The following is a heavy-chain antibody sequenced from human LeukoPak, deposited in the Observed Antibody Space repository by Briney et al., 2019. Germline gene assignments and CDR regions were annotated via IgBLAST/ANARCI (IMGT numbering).Heavy chain of an antibody. D-gene: IGHD3-10*01. Sequence: PSETLSLTCTVSGGSIGSDNYYWDWIRQPPGKGLEFIAGIFYTGTTYYNPSLKSRVTISIDTSKNQLTLKLYSVTAADTAVYYCARKGSDGSEIRFGEFPKFWFDPWGQGTLVTVSS. CDR2: IFYTGTT. J-gene: IGHJ5*02. CDR1: GGSIGSDNYY. V-gene: IGHV4-39*06. CDR3: ARKGSDGSEIRFGEFPKFWFDP.